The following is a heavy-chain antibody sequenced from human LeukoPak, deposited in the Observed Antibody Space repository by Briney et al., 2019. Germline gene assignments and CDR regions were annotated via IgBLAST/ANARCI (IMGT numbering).Heavy chain of an antibody. CDR1: GGSISSYY. V-gene: IGHV4-4*07. CDR3: ARDVHDSSGYYYPGIDY. D-gene: IGHD3-22*01. CDR2: IYTSGST. J-gene: IGHJ4*02. Sequence: SETLSLTCTVSGGSISSYYWSWIRQPAGKGLEWIERIYTSGSTNYNPSLKSRVTISVDKSKNQFSLKLSSVTAADTAVYYCARDVHDSSGYYYPGIDYWGQGTLVTVSS.